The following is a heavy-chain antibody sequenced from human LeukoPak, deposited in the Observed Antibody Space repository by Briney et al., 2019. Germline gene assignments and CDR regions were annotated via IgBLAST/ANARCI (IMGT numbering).Heavy chain of an antibody. Sequence: SVKVSCKASGGTFSSYAISWVRQAPGQGLEWMGGIIPIFGTANYAQKFQGRVTITADESTSTAYMGLSSLRSEDTAVYYCARDWIQLRYYFDYWGQGTLVTVSS. CDR3: ARDWIQLRYYFDY. D-gene: IGHD5-18*01. V-gene: IGHV1-69*13. CDR1: GGTFSSYA. J-gene: IGHJ4*02. CDR2: IIPIFGTA.